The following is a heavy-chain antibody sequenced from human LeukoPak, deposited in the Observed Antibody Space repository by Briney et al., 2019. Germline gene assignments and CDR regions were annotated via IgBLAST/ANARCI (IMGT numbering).Heavy chain of an antibody. D-gene: IGHD3-10*01. Sequence: GGSLRLSCAASGFTFSNYSMNWVRQAPGKGLEWVSCISRSSNYIYYADSLKGRFTISRDNAKNSLYLQMNSLRAEDTAVYYCARDMVRGVILGLFDYWGQGTLVTVSS. J-gene: IGHJ4*02. CDR2: ISRSSNYI. V-gene: IGHV3-21*01. CDR1: GFTFSNYS. CDR3: ARDMVRGVILGLFDY.